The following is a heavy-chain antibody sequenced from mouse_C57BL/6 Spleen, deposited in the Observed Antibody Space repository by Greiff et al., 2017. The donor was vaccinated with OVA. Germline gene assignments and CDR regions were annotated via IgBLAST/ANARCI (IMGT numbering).Heavy chain of an antibody. V-gene: IGHV1-59*01. CDR3: AEAGDSAWFAY. CDR2: IDPSDSYT. CDR1: GYTFTSYW. Sequence: VQLQQPGAELVRPGTSVKLSCKASGYTFTSYWMHWVKQRPGQGLEWIGVIDPSDSYTNYNQKFKGKATLTVDTSSSTAYMQLSSLTSEDSAVYYCAEAGDSAWFAYWGQGTLVTVSA. J-gene: IGHJ3*01.